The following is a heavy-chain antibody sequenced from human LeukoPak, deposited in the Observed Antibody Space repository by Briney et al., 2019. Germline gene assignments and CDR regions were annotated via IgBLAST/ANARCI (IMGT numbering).Heavy chain of an antibody. CDR2: IKQDGSEE. V-gene: IGHV3-7*01. D-gene: IGHD4-17*01. Sequence: GGSLRLSCAASGFTFSNYWMSWVRQAPGKGREWVANIKQDGSEEYYVDSVKGRFTISRDNAKNSVYLQLNSLRGEDTAVYYCARQGAVTTSFDFWGQGTLVTVSS. J-gene: IGHJ4*02. CDR3: ARQGAVTTSFDF. CDR1: GFTFSNYW.